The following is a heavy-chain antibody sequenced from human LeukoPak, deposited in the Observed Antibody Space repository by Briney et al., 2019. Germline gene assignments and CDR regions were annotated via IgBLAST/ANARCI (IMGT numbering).Heavy chain of an antibody. Sequence: SETLSLTCAVYGGSFSGYYWSWIRQPPGKGLEWIGEINHSGNTNYNPSLKSRVTISVDTSKNQFSLKLSSVTAADTAVYYCAREAVVVVAATPRNWFDPWGQGTLVTVSS. CDR3: AREAVVVVAATPRNWFDP. J-gene: IGHJ5*02. CDR2: INHSGNT. V-gene: IGHV4-34*01. D-gene: IGHD2-15*01. CDR1: GGSFSGYY.